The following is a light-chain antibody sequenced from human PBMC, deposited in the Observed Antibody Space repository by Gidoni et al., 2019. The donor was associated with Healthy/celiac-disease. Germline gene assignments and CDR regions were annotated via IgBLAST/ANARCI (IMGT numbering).Light chain of an antibody. V-gene: IGKV3-11*01. CDR2: DAS. J-gene: IGKJ5*01. CDR3: QQRSNWPPT. Sequence: DIVLTQSPATLSLSPGERATLSCRASQSVSSYLAWYQQQPGQAPRLLIYDASNRATGIPARFSGSGSGKDFTLTISSLEPEDFAVYYCQQRSNWPPTFGQGTRLEIK. CDR1: QSVSSY.